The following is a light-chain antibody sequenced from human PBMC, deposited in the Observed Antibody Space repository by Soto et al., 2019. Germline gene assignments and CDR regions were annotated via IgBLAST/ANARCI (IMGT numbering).Light chain of an antibody. CDR2: GAS. CDR3: QQYGSSGT. Sequence: DIVLTQSPGTLSLSPGERATLSCMASQSVSNNYLAWYQQKPGQAPRLLIYGASNRATGIPDRFSGSGSGTDSTLTISRLEPEDFAVYYCQQYGSSGTLGQGTKVDI. V-gene: IGKV3-20*01. CDR1: QSVSNNY. J-gene: IGKJ1*01.